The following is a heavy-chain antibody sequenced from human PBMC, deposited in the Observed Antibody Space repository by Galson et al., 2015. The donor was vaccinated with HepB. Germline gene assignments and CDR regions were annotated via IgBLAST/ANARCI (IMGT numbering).Heavy chain of an antibody. D-gene: IGHD2-2*01. CDR3: AKDVGYCSSTSCYGS. V-gene: IGHV3-30*18. CDR1: GFTFSSYG. CDR2: ISYDGSNK. Sequence: SLRLSCAASGFTFSSYGMHWVRQAPGKGLEWVAVISYDGSNKYYADSVKGRFTISRDNSKNTLYLQMNSLRAEDTAAYYCAKDVGYCSSTSCYGSWGRGTLVTVSS. J-gene: IGHJ2*01.